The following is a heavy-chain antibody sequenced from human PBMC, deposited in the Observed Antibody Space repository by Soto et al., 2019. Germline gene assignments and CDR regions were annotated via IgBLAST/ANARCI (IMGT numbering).Heavy chain of an antibody. J-gene: IGHJ6*02. Sequence: GGSLRLSCVASGFTFNRYWMSWVRQAPGKGLEWVANIKEDGSEQYYVDSVKGRFTISRDNAKNSLYLQMNSLRAEDTAVYYCAKERRSPPSYYYYYGMDVWGQGTTVTVSS. CDR2: IKEDGSEQ. V-gene: IGHV3-7*03. CDR1: GFTFNRYW. CDR3: AKERRSPPSYYYYYGMDV.